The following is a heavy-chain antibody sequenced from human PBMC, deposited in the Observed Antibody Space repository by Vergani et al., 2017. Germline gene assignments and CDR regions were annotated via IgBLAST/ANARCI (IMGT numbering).Heavy chain of an antibody. CDR2: ISYDGSNK. CDR1: GFTFSSYA. V-gene: IGHV3-30-3*01. D-gene: IGHD2-2*01. Sequence: QVQLVESGGGVVQPGRSLRLSCAASGFTFSSYAMHWVRQAPGKGLEWVAVISYDGSNKYYADSVKGRFTISRDNSKNTLYLQMNSLRAEDTAVYYCARDQQNRYCSSTSCYESHAGLPDWYFDLWGRCTLVTVSS. CDR3: ARDQQNRYCSSTSCYESHAGLPDWYFDL. J-gene: IGHJ2*01.